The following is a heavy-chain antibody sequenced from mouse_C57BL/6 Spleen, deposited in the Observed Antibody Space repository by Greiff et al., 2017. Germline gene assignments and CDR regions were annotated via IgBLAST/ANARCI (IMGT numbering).Heavy chain of an antibody. Sequence: VKLQESGPELVKPGASVKISCKASGYAFSSSWMNWVKQRPGKGLEWIGRIYPGDGDTNYNGKFKGKATLTADKSSSTAYMQLSSLTSEDSAVYFCARGPITTVVYFDYWGQGTTLTVSS. D-gene: IGHD1-1*01. J-gene: IGHJ2*01. CDR1: GYAFSSSW. CDR2: IYPGDGDT. V-gene: IGHV1-82*01. CDR3: ARGPITTVVYFDY.